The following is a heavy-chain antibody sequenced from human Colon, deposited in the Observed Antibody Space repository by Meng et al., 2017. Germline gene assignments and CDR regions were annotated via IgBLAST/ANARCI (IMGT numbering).Heavy chain of an antibody. D-gene: IGHD6-25*01. CDR2: SFHTGTT. J-gene: IGHJ4*02. CDR3: VRGRQTYGSGYLYSFDD. CDR1: VGSISSSAW. V-gene: IGHV4-4*02. Sequence: QLQGAGPVRVKPSRPLSVSCAVSVGSISSSAWWTWVRQPPGKGLEWIGESFHTGTTNYKPSLRGRVTISVDKSNNQFSLRLSSVTSADTAVYFCVRGRQTYGSGYLYSFDDWGQGALVTVSS.